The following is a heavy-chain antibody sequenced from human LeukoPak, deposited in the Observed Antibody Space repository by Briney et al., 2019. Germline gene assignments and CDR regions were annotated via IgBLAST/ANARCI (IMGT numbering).Heavy chain of an antibody. J-gene: IGHJ4*02. V-gene: IGHV3-23*01. CDR3: AKDINWRPDY. CDR2: ISGSGGST. Sequence: GGSLRLSCAASGFTFSSYAMSWVRQAPGKGREWVSAISGSGGSTYYAHSVKGRFTISRDNSKNTLYLQMNSLRAADTAVYYCAKDINWRPDYWGQGTLVTVSS. CDR1: GFTFSSYA. D-gene: IGHD1-20*01.